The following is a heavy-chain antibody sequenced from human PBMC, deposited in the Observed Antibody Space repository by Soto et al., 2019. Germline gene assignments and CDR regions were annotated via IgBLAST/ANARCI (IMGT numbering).Heavy chain of an antibody. CDR2: IYYSGST. D-gene: IGHD5-18*01. V-gene: IGHV4-31*03. CDR3: AREGVDTAMVGEYYYYGMDV. Sequence: SETLSLTCTISGGSISSCGYYWSWIRQHPGKGLEWIGYIYYSGSTYYNPSLKSRVTISVDTSKNQFSLKLSSVTAADTAVYYCAREGVDTAMVGEYYYYGMDVWGQGTTVTVSS. CDR1: GGSISSCGYY. J-gene: IGHJ6*02.